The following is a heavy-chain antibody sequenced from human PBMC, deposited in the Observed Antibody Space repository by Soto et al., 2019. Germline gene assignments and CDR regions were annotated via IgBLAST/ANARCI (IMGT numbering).Heavy chain of an antibody. D-gene: IGHD1-1*01. J-gene: IGHJ5*02. Sequence: GESLKISCKGSGYSFTTYWIGWVRQMPGKGLDWMGIIYPGNSDTRYGPSFQGQVTISADTSVSTAYLQWSTLKASDTAIYYCATGIHGYAYHWGQGTPVTVSS. CDR3: ATGIHGYAYH. CDR2: IYPGNSDT. V-gene: IGHV5-51*01. CDR1: GYSFTTYW.